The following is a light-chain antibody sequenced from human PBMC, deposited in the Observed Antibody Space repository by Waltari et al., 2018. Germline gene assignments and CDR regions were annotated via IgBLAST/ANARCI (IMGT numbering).Light chain of an antibody. J-gene: IGKJ4*01. CDR3: QQYDASSVT. CDR1: QSISGSW. Sequence: CRASQSISGSWLAWYQQKPGQAPRLLMYGASSRATVIPDRFSGSGSGTDFTLTISRLEPEDFAVYYCQQYDASSVTFGGGTKVEIK. CDR2: GAS. V-gene: IGKV3-20*01.